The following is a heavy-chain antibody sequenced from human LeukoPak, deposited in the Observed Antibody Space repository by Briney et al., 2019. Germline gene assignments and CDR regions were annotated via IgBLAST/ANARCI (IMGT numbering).Heavy chain of an antibody. CDR1: GYTFTTYY. CDR3: ARELTTPMVYAFDI. V-gene: IGHV1-2*06. D-gene: IGHD5-18*01. Sequence: GASVKVSCRASGYTFTTYYIHWVRQAPGRGLEWMGRINPNRGVTNYAQKFQGKVTMTSDTSISTAYMQLSSLRSADTAVYFCARELTTPMVYAFDIWGQGTMVTVS. J-gene: IGHJ3*02. CDR2: INPNRGVT.